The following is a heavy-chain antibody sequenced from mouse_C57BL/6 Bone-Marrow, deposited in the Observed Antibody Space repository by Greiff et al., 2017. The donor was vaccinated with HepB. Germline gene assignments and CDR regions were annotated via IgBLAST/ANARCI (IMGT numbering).Heavy chain of an antibody. Sequence: QVQLQQPGAELVKPGASVKLSCKASGYTFTSYWMHLVKQRPGQGLEWIGMIHPNSGSTNYNEKFKSKATLTVDKSSSTAYMQLSSLTSEDSAVYYCARIPRYYYGSGRVDYWGQGTTLTVSS. CDR2: IHPNSGST. CDR3: ARIPRYYYGSGRVDY. CDR1: GYTFTSYW. D-gene: IGHD1-1*01. V-gene: IGHV1-64*01. J-gene: IGHJ2*01.